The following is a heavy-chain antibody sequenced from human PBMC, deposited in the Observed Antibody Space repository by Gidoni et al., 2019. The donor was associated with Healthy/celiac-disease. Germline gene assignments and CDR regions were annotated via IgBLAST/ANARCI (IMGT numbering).Heavy chain of an antibody. CDR3: ARGGVVPAALWLYYYYGMDV. CDR2: ISGSGGST. J-gene: IGHJ6*02. D-gene: IGHD2-2*01. Sequence: EVQLLESGGGLVQPGGSLRLSCAASGFTFSSYAMSWVRQAPGKGLEWVSAISGSGGSTYYADSVKGRFTISRDNSKNTLYLQMNSLRAEDTAVYYCARGGVVPAALWLYYYYGMDVWGQGTTVTVSS. CDR1: GFTFSSYA. V-gene: IGHV3-23*01.